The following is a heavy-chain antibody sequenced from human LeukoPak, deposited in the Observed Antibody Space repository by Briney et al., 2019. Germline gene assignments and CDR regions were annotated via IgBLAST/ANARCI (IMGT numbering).Heavy chain of an antibody. D-gene: IGHD3-10*01. J-gene: IGHJ4*02. CDR3: ARSPPQLRRFDY. Sequence: SETLSPTCAVYGGSFSGYYWSWIRQPPGKGLEWIGEINHSGSTNYNPSLKSRVTISVDTSKNQFSLKLSSVTAADTAVYYCARSPPQLRRFDYWGQGTLVTVSS. CDR2: INHSGST. V-gene: IGHV4-34*01. CDR1: GGSFSGYY.